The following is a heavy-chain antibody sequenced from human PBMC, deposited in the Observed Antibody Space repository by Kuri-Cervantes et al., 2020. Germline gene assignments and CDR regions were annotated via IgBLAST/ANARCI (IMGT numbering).Heavy chain of an antibody. D-gene: IGHD3-9*01. CDR2: ISGSGGST. V-gene: IGHV3-23*01. CDR1: GFTSTFA. Sequence: GGSLRLSCVFSGFTSTFALSWVRQAPGKGLEWVSAISGSGGSTYYADSVKGRFTISRDNSKNTLYLQMNSLRAEDTAVYYCARDQFEGYDILTGYLIDHYYYGMDVWGQGTTVTVSS. J-gene: IGHJ6*02. CDR3: ARDQFEGYDILTGYLIDHYYYGMDV.